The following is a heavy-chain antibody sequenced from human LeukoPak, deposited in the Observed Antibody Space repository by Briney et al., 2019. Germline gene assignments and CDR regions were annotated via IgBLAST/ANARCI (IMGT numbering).Heavy chain of an antibody. CDR1: GYTFTSHY. V-gene: IGHV1-46*01. D-gene: IGHD3-10*01. J-gene: IGHJ4*02. Sequence: GASVKVSCKASGYTFTSHYMHWVRQAPGQGLEWMGIINPSGGSTSYAQKFQGRVTMTRDTSTSTVYMELSSLRSEDTAVYYCARLQFAEGSGTYPLGSLDYWGQGTLVTVSS. CDR2: INPSGGST. CDR3: ARLQFAEGSGTYPLGSLDY.